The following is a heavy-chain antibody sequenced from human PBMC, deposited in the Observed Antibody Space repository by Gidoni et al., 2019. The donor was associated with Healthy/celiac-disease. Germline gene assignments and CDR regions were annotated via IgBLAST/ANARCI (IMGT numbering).Heavy chain of an antibody. CDR2: ISSSRSYI. Sequence: EVKLVESGGGLGKPGGSLRLSCAASGFTVSSYSMNWVRQAPGMGLEWVASISSSRSYIYYADSLKVRFTISRDNAKNSLYLQINSLGAEATAVYYCARAQELVWCGELHYWGQGTLVTVSS. V-gene: IGHV3-21*01. CDR1: GFTVSSYS. CDR3: ARAQELVWCGELHY. D-gene: IGHD3-10*01. J-gene: IGHJ4*02.